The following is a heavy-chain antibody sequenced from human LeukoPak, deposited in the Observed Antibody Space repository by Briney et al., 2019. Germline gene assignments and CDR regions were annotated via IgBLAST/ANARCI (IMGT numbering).Heavy chain of an antibody. J-gene: IGHJ3*02. Sequence: PGGSLRLSCAASGFTFSSYEMNWVRQAPGKGLEWVSYISSSGSTVYYTDSVKGRFTISRDNAKNSLYLQMNSLRAEDTAVYYCAREVYYDSSGGGIWGQGTMVTVS. D-gene: IGHD3-22*01. V-gene: IGHV3-48*03. CDR3: AREVYYDSSGGGI. CDR1: GFTFSSYE. CDR2: ISSSGSTV.